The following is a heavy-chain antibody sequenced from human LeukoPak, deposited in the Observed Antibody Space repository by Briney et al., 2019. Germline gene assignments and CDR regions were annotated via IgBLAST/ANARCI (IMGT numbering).Heavy chain of an antibody. Sequence: PAGSLRLSCAASGFTFSTYSMNWVRQAPGKGLEWVSSISSSSTYIYYADSVKGRFTISRDNAKNSLYLQMNSLRAEDTAVYYCARSSVPTIRPEVGDCYPFDYWGQGTLVTVSS. D-gene: IGHD2-21*02. V-gene: IGHV3-21*01. CDR2: ISSSSTYI. CDR1: GFTFSTYS. J-gene: IGHJ4*02. CDR3: ARSSVPTIRPEVGDCYPFDY.